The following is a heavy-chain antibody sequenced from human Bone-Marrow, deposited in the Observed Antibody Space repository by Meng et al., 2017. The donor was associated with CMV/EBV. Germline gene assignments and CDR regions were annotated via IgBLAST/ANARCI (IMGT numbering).Heavy chain of an antibody. CDR1: GFTFSSYW. CDR2: INSDGSST. CDR3: ARDQASPYSGSAPDVDY. J-gene: IGHJ4*02. D-gene: IGHD6-19*01. Sequence: GESLKISCADSGFTFSSYWMQWVRQAPGKGLVRVSRINSDGSSTRYADSVKGRFTISRDNAKNTLYLQMNSLRADDTAVYYCARDQASPYSGSAPDVDYWGQGTLVTVSS. V-gene: IGHV3-74*01.